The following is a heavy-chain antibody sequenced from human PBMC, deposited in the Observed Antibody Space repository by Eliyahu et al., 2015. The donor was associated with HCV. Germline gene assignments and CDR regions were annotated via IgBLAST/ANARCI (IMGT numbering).Heavy chain of an antibody. J-gene: IGHJ4*02. Sequence: QVQLQESGPGLVKPSQTLSLTCTVSGGSISSGSYYWSWIRQPAGKGLEWIGRIYTSGSTNYNPSLKSRVTISVDTSKNQFSLKLSSVTAADTAVYYCAGTMIVVAIDGPLIFDYWGQGTLVTVSS. CDR3: AGTMIVVAIDGPLIFDY. D-gene: IGHD3-22*01. CDR1: GGSISSGSYY. V-gene: IGHV4-61*02. CDR2: IYTSGST.